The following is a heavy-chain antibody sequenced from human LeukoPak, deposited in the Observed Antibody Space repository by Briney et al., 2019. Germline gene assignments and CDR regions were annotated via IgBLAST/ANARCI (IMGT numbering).Heavy chain of an antibody. J-gene: IGHJ4*02. Sequence: PGGSLRLSCAASGFTFSTYSMNWVRQAPGKGLEWVSSISSSSSYIYYADSVKGRFTISRDNAKNSLYLQMNSLRAEDTAVYYCARGEATVTELFDYWGQGTLVTVSS. CDR1: GFTFSTYS. V-gene: IGHV3-21*01. CDR3: ARGEATVTELFDY. CDR2: ISSSSSYI. D-gene: IGHD4-17*01.